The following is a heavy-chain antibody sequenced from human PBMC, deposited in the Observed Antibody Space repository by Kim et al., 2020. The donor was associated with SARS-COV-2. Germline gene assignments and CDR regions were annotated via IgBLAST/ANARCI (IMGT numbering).Heavy chain of an antibody. J-gene: IGHJ4*02. V-gene: IGHV3-23*01. CDR3: AKEWRMTTLTSGGDFFEH. CDR1: GFTFTDYA. Sequence: GGSLRLSCAVSGFTFTDYAINWVRQAPGKGLEWVSAISSGGSTYYAGSVKGRLAISRNNSKNKLYLQMNTLRPEDTAVYYWAKEWRMTTLTSGGDFFEHWGQGTQVTVST. CDR2: ISSGGST. D-gene: IGHD4-17*01.